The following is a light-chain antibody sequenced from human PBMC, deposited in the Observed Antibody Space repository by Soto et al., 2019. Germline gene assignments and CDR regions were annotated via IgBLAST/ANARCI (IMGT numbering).Light chain of an antibody. CDR2: SNN. Sequence: QSVLIQPPSASGTPGQRVTISCSGSSSNIGSNTVNWYQQLPGTAPKLLIYSNNQRPSGVPDRFSGSKSGTSASLAISGLQSEDEADYYCAAWDDSLNGHWVFGGGTKVTVL. CDR1: SSNIGSNT. V-gene: IGLV1-44*01. J-gene: IGLJ3*02. CDR3: AAWDDSLNGHWV.